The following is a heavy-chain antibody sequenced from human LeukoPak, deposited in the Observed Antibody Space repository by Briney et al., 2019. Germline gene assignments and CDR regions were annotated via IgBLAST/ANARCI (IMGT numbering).Heavy chain of an antibody. Sequence: PGGSLRLSCAASGFTVSSNYMSWVRQAPGKGLEWVSVIYSGGSTYYADSVKGRFTISRDNSKNTLYLQMNSLRAEDTAVYYCARPRRGTGLGWFDPWGQGTLVTVSS. CDR3: ARPRRGTGLGWFDP. J-gene: IGHJ5*02. CDR2: IYSGGST. V-gene: IGHV3-53*01. CDR1: GFTVSSNY. D-gene: IGHD7-27*01.